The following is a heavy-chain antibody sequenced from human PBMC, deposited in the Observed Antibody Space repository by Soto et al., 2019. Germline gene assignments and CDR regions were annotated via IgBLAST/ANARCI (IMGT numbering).Heavy chain of an antibody. CDR3: ARPVYDSSGYYFCY. D-gene: IGHD3-22*01. J-gene: IGHJ4*02. V-gene: IGHV4-34*01. CDR1: GGSFSGYY. Sequence: SETLSLTCAVYGGSFSGYYWSWIRQPPGKGLEWIGEINHSGSTNYNPSLKSRVTISVDTSKNQFSLKLSSVSAADTAVYYCARPVYDSSGYYFCYWGQGTLVTVSS. CDR2: INHSGST.